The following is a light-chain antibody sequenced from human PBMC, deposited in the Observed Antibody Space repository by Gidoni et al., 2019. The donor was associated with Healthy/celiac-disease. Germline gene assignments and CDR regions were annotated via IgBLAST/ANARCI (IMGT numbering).Light chain of an antibody. J-gene: IGKJ1*01. CDR1: QSVLYSSNNKNY. Sequence: VMTSSPDSLAVSLGERATINCKSSQSVLYSSNNKNYLAWYQQKPGQPPKLLIYWASTRESGVPDRFSGSGSGTDFTLTISSLQAEDVAVYYCQQYYSTPWTFGQGTKVEIK. V-gene: IGKV4-1*01. CDR2: WAS. CDR3: QQYYSTPWT.